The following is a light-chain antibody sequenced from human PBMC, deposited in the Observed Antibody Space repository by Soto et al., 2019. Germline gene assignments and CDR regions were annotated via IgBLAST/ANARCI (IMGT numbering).Light chain of an antibody. CDR1: QSISNF. J-gene: IGKJ4*01. Sequence: EIMLTHSPAALSLSPGERATVSCRASQSISNFLAWYQQKPCQTPRLLIYDASSRPTGIPARFSGSGSGTDFTLTISSLEPEDFAVYYCQQRSNWPPITFGGGTKVDIK. CDR3: QQRSNWPPIT. V-gene: IGKV3-11*01. CDR2: DAS.